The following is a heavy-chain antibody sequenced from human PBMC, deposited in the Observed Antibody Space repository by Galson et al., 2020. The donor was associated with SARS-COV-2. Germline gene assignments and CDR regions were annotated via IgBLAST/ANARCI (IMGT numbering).Heavy chain of an antibody. D-gene: IGHD2-8*02. CDR3: ARTKLTGPYDYYYYGIDV. V-gene: IGHV4-30-2*01. J-gene: IGHJ6*02. CDR1: GGSIRSDGYS. Sequence: SQTLSLTCNVSGGSIRSDGYSWTWIRQPPGKGLEWIGYIHHSGATYYSPSLKGRVSISLDMSKNHFSLTLSSVTAADTAVYYCARTKLTGPYDYYYYGIDVWGPGTTVTVSS. CDR2: IHHSGAT.